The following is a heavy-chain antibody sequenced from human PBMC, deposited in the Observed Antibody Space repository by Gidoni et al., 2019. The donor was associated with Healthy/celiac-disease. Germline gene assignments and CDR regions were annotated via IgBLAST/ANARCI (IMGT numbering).Heavy chain of an antibody. Sequence: QLQLQESGPGLVTPSETLSLTCTVSGGSISSSSYYWGWIRQPPGKGLEWIGSIYYSGSTYYNPSLKSRVTISVDTSKNQFSLKLSSVTAADTAVYYCARHSGGRVYYGMDVWGQGTTVTVSS. V-gene: IGHV4-39*01. CDR3: ARHSGGRVYYGMDV. CDR1: GGSISSSSYY. J-gene: IGHJ6*02. CDR2: IYYSGST. D-gene: IGHD6-25*01.